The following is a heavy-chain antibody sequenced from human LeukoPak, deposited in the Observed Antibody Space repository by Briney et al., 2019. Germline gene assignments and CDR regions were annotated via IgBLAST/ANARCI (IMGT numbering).Heavy chain of an antibody. CDR3: ANQEGIGAPGAWFDN. CDR2: MSPDSDGT. J-gene: IGHJ4*02. D-gene: IGHD1-26*01. V-gene: IGHV1-2*02. Sequence: ASVKVSCKASGNSFTGYYVRWVRQAPGQGLEWMGWMSPDSDGTNFAQNFQGRVSTARDTSIRTVYLELRSLRADDTAVYYCANQEGIGAPGAWFDNWGQGTLVTVSS. CDR1: GNSFTGYY.